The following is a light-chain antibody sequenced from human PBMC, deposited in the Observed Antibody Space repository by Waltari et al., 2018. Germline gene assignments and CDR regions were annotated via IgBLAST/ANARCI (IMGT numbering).Light chain of an antibody. V-gene: IGLV8-61*01. CDR2: NTD. J-gene: IGLJ3*02. CDR1: SGSVSSSFY. CDR3: VLYMGSGMWV. Sequence: QTVVTQEPSFSVSPGGTVTLTCGLSSGSVSSSFYPSWYQQTPGQAPRTPIYNTDTRTSGVPHRFSGSILGNKAALTITGAQADDESDYYCVLYMGSGMWVFGGGTKLTVL.